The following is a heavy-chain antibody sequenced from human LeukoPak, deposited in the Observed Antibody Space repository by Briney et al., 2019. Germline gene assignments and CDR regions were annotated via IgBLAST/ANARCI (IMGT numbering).Heavy chain of an antibody. CDR1: GFTFSSYR. CDR2: ISSRSSTI. Sequence: GGSLRLSCAASGFTFSSYRMNWVRQAPVKGLEWVSYISSRSSTIYYADSVKGRFALSRDNAKNSMYLQMNSLRAEDTAVYYCARDRGAGYGYSYVFDPWGQGTLVTVSS. V-gene: IGHV3-48*04. J-gene: IGHJ5*02. CDR3: ARDRGAGYGYSYVFDP. D-gene: IGHD5-18*01.